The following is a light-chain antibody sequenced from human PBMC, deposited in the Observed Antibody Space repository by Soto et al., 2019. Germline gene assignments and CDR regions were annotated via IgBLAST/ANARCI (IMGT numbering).Light chain of an antibody. Sequence: QSVLTQPPSVSGAPGQRVTISCTGSSSNIGAGYDVHWYQQLPGTAPKLVIYDNSNRPSGVPDRFFGSRSGTSASLAITGLQTEDEADYFCQSYDSSLSGSIFGGGTKLTVL. CDR3: QSYDSSLSGSI. J-gene: IGLJ2*01. CDR2: DNS. CDR1: SSNIGAGYD. V-gene: IGLV1-40*01.